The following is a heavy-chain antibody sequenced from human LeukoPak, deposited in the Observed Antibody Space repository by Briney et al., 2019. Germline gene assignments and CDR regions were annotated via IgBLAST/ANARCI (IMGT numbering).Heavy chain of an antibody. D-gene: IGHD1-26*01. Sequence: GGSLRLSCAASGFTFSSYWMHWVRQAPGKGLEWVSRINGDESSPSYADSVKGRFTISRDDAKNSLYLQMNSLRDEDTAVYFCAREARGSGRDFDYWGQGILVTVSS. V-gene: IGHV3-74*01. J-gene: IGHJ4*02. CDR3: AREARGSGRDFDY. CDR2: INGDESSP. CDR1: GFTFSSYW.